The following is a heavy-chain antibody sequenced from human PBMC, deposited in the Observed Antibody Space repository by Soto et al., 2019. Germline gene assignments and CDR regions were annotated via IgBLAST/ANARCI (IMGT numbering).Heavy chain of an antibody. CDR3: ARGRGDSSSDDY. V-gene: IGHV4-59*08. D-gene: IGHD6-6*01. CDR2: IYYSGST. J-gene: IGHJ4*02. Sequence: SETLSLTCTVSGGSISSYYWSWIRQPPGKGLEWIGYIYYSGSTNYNPSLKSRVTISVDTSKNQFSLKLSSVTAADTAVYYCARGRGDSSSDDYWGQGTLVTVSS. CDR1: GGSISSYY.